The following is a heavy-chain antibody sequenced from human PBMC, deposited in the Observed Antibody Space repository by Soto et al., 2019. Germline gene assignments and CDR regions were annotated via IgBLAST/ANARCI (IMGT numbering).Heavy chain of an antibody. J-gene: IGHJ4*02. V-gene: IGHV3-72*01. Sequence: GGSLRLSCEASGFSSSDHYMDWVRQAPGVGLEWVGRTRGKGNTYGTEYAASVKGRFTISRDDSKNSLYLQMDNLKTEDTAVYYCRRSRNSSGWHPDYWGQGTVVTVSS. CDR2: TRGKGNTYGT. CDR3: RRSRNSSGWHPDY. D-gene: IGHD6-19*01. CDR1: GFSSSDHY.